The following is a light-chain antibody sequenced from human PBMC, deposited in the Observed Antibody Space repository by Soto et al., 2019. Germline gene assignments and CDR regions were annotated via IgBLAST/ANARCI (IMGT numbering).Light chain of an antibody. J-gene: IGLJ3*02. V-gene: IGLV2-14*01. CDR3: SSYTISSKGV. Sequence: QSALTQPASVSGSPGQSITISCTGTSSDLGGYNFVSWYQHHPGKAPKLMIYQVSNRPSGVSNRFSGSKSGNTASLTISGLQAEDEADYYCSSYTISSKGVFGGGTKLTVL. CDR2: QVS. CDR1: SSDLGGYNF.